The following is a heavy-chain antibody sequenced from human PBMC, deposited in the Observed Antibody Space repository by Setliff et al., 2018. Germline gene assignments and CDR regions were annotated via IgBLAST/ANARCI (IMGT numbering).Heavy chain of an antibody. CDR1: GFTFSSYA. CDR3: ARSPLGYCSGGSCYRKDYFDY. Sequence: HPGGSLRLSCAASGFTFSSYAMSWVRQAPGKGLEWVSAISGSGGSTYYADSVKGRFTISRDNSKNTLYLQMNSLRAEDTAVYYCARSPLGYCSGGSCYRKDYFDYWGQGTLVTVSS. V-gene: IGHV3-23*01. J-gene: IGHJ4*02. D-gene: IGHD2-15*01. CDR2: ISGSGGST.